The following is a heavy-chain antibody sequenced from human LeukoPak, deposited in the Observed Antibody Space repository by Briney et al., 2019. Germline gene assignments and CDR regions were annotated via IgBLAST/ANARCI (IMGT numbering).Heavy chain of an antibody. J-gene: IGHJ4*02. D-gene: IGHD1-26*01. CDR1: GGSFSGYY. CDR3: ARGGKSYPYYFDY. Sequence: SETLSLTCAVYGGSFSGYYWSWIRQPPGKGLEWIGEINHSGSTNYNPSLKSRVTISVDTSKNQFSLKLSSVTAADTAVYYCARGGKSYPYYFDYWGQGTLVTVSS. CDR2: INHSGST. V-gene: IGHV4-34*01.